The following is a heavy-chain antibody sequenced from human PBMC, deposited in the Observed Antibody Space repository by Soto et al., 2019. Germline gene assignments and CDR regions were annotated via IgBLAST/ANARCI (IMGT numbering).Heavy chain of an antibody. Sequence: GGSLRLSCAASGFAFTNAWMNWVRQAPGKGLEWVGRITRTTDGGTTDYAAPVKGRFTISRDDSKNTLYLQMNSLKTEDTAVYYCSTGLGSYYSRFDYWGLGTLVTVSS. D-gene: IGHD3-16*01. V-gene: IGHV3-15*07. CDR2: ITRTTDGGTT. CDR1: GFAFTNAW. J-gene: IGHJ4*02. CDR3: STGLGSYYSRFDY.